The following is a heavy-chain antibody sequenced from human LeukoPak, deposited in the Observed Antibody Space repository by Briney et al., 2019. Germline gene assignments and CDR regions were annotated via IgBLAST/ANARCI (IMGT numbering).Heavy chain of an antibody. D-gene: IGHD3-16*02. Sequence: GGSLRLSCAASGFTFSNYWMTWVRQAPGKGLEWVANIKQDGSEKYYVDSVKGRFTISRDNSKNTLYLQMNSLRAEDTAVYYCARPTPGEFSFLIDYWGQGTLVTVSS. CDR1: GFTFSNYW. J-gene: IGHJ4*02. CDR2: IKQDGSEK. CDR3: ARPTPGEFSFLIDY. V-gene: IGHV3-7*01.